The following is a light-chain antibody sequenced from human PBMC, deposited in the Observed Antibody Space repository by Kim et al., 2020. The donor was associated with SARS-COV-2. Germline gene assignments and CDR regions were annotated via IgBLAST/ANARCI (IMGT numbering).Light chain of an antibody. J-gene: IGKJ4*01. V-gene: IGKV1-12*01. Sequence: DIQMTQSPSSVSASVGDRVTITCRASQGIGSWLAWYQQKLGKAPKLLIYAASSLQSGVPSRFSGSGSGTYFTLTISSLQPEEFATYFCQQANSFRRACGGGSKLEI. CDR3: QQANSFRRA. CDR2: AAS. CDR1: QGIGSW.